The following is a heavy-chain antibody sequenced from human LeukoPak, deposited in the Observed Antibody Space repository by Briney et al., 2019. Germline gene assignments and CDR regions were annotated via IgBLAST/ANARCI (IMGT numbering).Heavy chain of an antibody. CDR1: GFTFSNYA. V-gene: IGHV3-23*01. Sequence: GGSLRLSCVGSGFTFSNYAMTWVRQAPGKGLEWVSSITGSGGNTYYADSVKGRFTISRDTSKNTLFLQMNDLRVDDTAIYYCARDPGVGLDLWGRGTLVSV. CDR2: ITGSGGNT. CDR3: ARDPGVGLDL. J-gene: IGHJ2*01. D-gene: IGHD7-27*01.